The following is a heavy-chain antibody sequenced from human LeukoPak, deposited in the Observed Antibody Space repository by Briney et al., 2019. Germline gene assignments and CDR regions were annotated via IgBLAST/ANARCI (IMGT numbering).Heavy chain of an antibody. CDR3: ARDSPGYGGYSY. Sequence: GGSLRLSCTASGFTFSTYWMTWGRQAPGKGLEWVANIKEDGSAKYQVDSMKGRFTISRDNAKNSLYLQINSLRAEDTAVYYCARDSPGYGGYSYWGQGTLVTVSS. CDR2: IKEDGSAK. J-gene: IGHJ4*02. D-gene: IGHD5-12*01. V-gene: IGHV3-7*04. CDR1: GFTFSTYW.